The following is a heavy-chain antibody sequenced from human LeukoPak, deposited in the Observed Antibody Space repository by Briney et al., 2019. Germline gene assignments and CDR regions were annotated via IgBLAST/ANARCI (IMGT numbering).Heavy chain of an antibody. Sequence: GGSLRLSCAASGFTFSSYAMSWVRQAPGKGREWVSAISGSGGSTYYADSVKGRFTISRDNSKNTLYLQMNSLRAEDTAVYYCAKGFTSGWYEEMTNDAFDIWGQGTMVTVSS. CDR1: GFTFSSYA. J-gene: IGHJ3*02. V-gene: IGHV3-23*01. D-gene: IGHD6-19*01. CDR3: AKGFTSGWYEEMTNDAFDI. CDR2: ISGSGGST.